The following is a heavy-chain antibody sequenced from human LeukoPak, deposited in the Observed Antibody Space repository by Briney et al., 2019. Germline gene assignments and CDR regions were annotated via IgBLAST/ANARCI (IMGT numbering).Heavy chain of an antibody. V-gene: IGHV3-48*03. Sequence: PGGSLRLSCAASGFTFSVFEMNWVRQAPGKGLEWVSYISSSGSTIYYADSVKGRFTISRDNAKNSLYLQMNSLRAEDTAVYYCARDDCSNGVCYNDVFDIWGQGTMVTVSS. D-gene: IGHD2-8*01. CDR3: ARDDCSNGVCYNDVFDI. CDR2: ISSSGSTI. CDR1: GFTFSVFE. J-gene: IGHJ3*02.